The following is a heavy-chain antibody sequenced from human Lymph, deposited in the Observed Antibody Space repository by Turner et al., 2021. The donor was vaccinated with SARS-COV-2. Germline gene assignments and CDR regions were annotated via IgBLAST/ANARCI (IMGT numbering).Heavy chain of an antibody. Sequence: EVQLVESGGGLVKPGGSLRLSCAASGLPFSSDTMNWVRQAPGKGLEWVSSISISSSYIYYADSVKGRFTISRDNAKNSLYLQMNSLRAEDTAVYYCARERYDSSGSGSYYFDYWGQGTLVTVSS. CDR3: ARERYDSSGSGSYYFDY. J-gene: IGHJ4*02. V-gene: IGHV3-21*01. D-gene: IGHD3-22*01. CDR2: ISISSSYI. CDR1: GLPFSSDT.